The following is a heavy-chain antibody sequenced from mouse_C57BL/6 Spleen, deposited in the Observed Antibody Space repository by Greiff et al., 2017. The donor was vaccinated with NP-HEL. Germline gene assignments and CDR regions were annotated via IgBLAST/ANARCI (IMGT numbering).Heavy chain of an antibody. V-gene: IGHV1-81*01. CDR1: GYTFTSYG. Sequence: VQLQQSGAELARPGASVKLSCKASGYTFTSYGISWVKQRTGQGLEWIGEIYPRSGNTYYNEKFKGKATLTADKSSSTAYMELRSLTSEDSAVYFCASRGLMTTVGWYCDVWGTGTTVTVSS. CDR2: IYPRSGNT. D-gene: IGHD1-1*01. J-gene: IGHJ1*03. CDR3: ASRGLMTTVGWYCDV.